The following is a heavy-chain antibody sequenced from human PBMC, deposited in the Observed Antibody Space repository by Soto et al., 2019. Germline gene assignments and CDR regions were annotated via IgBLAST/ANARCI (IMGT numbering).Heavy chain of an antibody. Sequence: LTCAGSGYSISSGYYWGWLRQPPGKGLGWIGYIYYSGSTNYNPSLKSRVPMSVDTSKNQFSLKLSSVTAADTAVYYCATDRAYGDPFAFDIWGQGTMVTVSS. J-gene: IGHJ3*02. CDR1: GYSISSGYY. D-gene: IGHD4-17*01. CDR2: IYYSGST. V-gene: IGHV4-38-2*02. CDR3: ATDRAYGDPFAFDI.